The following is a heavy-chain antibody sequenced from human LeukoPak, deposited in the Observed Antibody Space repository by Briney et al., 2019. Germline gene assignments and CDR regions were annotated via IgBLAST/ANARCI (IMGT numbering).Heavy chain of an antibody. J-gene: IGHJ4*02. CDR3: ARGDYDSSGSWGY. CDR1: GGTFSSYA. V-gene: IGHV1-69*13. Sequence: ASVKVSCKASGGTFSSYAISWVRQAPGQGLEWMGGIIPIFGTANYAQKFQGRVTITADESTSTAYMELSSLRSEDTAVYYCARGDYDSSGSWGYWGQGTLVTVSS. CDR2: IIPIFGTA. D-gene: IGHD3-22*01.